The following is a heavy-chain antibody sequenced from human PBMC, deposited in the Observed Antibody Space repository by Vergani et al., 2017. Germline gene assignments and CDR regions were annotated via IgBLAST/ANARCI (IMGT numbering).Heavy chain of an antibody. V-gene: IGHV3-49*05. J-gene: IGHJ1*01. Sequence: EVQLVESGGGLVKPGRSLRLSCTASGFTFGDYAMSWFRQAPGKGLEWVGFIRSKAYGGTTEYAASVKGRFTISRDDSKSTAYLQMNSLKTEDTAVYYCARGIVVVTATPEYFQHWGQGTLVTVSS. CDR2: IRSKAYGGTT. CDR3: ARGIVVVTATPEYFQH. CDR1: GFTFGDYA. D-gene: IGHD2-21*02.